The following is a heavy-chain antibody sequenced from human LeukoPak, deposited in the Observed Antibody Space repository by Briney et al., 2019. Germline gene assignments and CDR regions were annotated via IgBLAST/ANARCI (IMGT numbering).Heavy chain of an antibody. CDR2: ISWNSGSI. CDR1: GFTFDDYA. V-gene: IGHV3-9*01. D-gene: IGHD6-13*01. Sequence: GRSLRLSCAASGFTFDDYAMHWVRQAPGKGLEWVSGISWNSGSIGYADSVKGRFPISRDTAKNSLYLQMNSLRAEDTAVYYCARVGLEQQLVSGYLDYWGQGTLVTVSS. J-gene: IGHJ4*02. CDR3: ARVGLEQQLVSGYLDY.